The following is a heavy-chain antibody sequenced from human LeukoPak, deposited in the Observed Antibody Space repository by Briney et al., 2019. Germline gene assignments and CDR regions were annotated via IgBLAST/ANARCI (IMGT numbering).Heavy chain of an antibody. CDR3: ARGPYGDYDYYYATDI. J-gene: IGHJ6*02. D-gene: IGHD4-17*01. V-gene: IGHV3-21*01. CDR2: ISGRSHAI. CDR1: GLNFSTYS. Sequence: GGSLRLSCAASGLNFSTYSFNWVRQAPGKGLEWVSSISGRSHAINYAHSVRGRFTISRDNAEKSLYLQMNSLRAEDTAVYYCARGPYGDYDYYYATDIWGQGTTVIVSS.